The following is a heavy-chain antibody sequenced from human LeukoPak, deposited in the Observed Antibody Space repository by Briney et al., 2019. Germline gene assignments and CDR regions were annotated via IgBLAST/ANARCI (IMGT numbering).Heavy chain of an antibody. CDR3: ASGYYDSSGYYYPFEY. CDR2: IYSSGGS. J-gene: IGHJ4*02. Sequence: PSETLSLTCTVSGGPISSYYWNWIRQPAGKGLEWIGRIYSSGGSLYNPSLKTRVTMSLDTSKNQFSLKLTSVTAADTAVYYCASGYYDSSGYYYPFEYWGQGTLVTVSS. V-gene: IGHV4-4*07. D-gene: IGHD3-22*01. CDR1: GGPISSYY.